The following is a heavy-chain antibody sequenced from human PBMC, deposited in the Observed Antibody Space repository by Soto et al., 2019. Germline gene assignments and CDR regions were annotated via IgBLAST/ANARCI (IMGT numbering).Heavy chain of an antibody. D-gene: IGHD4-17*01. J-gene: IGHJ4*02. CDR1: GYTFTSYA. Sequence: GASVKVSCKASGYTFTSYAMHWVRQAPGQRLEWMGWINAGNGNTKYSQKFQGRVTITRDTSASTAYMELSSPRSEDTAVYYCARGHTVTTYRSDYWGQGTLVTVSS. CDR2: INAGNGNT. V-gene: IGHV1-3*01. CDR3: ARGHTVTTYRSDY.